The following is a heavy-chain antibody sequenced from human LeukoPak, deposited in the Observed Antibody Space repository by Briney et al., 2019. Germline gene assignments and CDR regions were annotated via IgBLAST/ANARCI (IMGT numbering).Heavy chain of an antibody. J-gene: IGHJ4*02. CDR1: GGSFSGYH. Sequence: SETLSLTCAVYGGSFSGYHCSWIRQPPGKGLEWIGEINHSGSTDYNPSLKSRVTISLDTSKNQFSLKLSSVTAADTAVYYCARGIGAAAAVVFDYWGQGTLVTVSS. CDR3: ARGIGAAAAVVFDY. D-gene: IGHD6-13*01. CDR2: INHSGST. V-gene: IGHV4-34*01.